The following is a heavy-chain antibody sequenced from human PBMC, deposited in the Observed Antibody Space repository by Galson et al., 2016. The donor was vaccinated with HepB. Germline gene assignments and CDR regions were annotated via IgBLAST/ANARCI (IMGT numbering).Heavy chain of an antibody. D-gene: IGHD1-26*01. Sequence: SLRLSCAASGLTLDPYAMHWVRQPPGKGLEWVSGISYNSGVKAYADSVKGRFTISRDNAKNALYLQMNSLSVDDTALYYCTKVWDPLPGHYGMDVWGKGTTVIVSS. V-gene: IGHV3-9*01. J-gene: IGHJ6*04. CDR2: ISYNSGVK. CDR1: GLTLDPYA. CDR3: TKVWDPLPGHYGMDV.